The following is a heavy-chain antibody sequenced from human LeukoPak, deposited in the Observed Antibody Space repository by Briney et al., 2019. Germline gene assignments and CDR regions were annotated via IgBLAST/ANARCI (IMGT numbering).Heavy chain of an antibody. CDR1: GFTFSNAW. V-gene: IGHV3-15*01. D-gene: IGHD3-16*02. CDR2: IKSKTDGGTT. J-gene: IGHJ4*02. Sequence: GGSLRLSCAASGFTFSNAWMSWVRQAPGKGLEWVGRIKSKTDGGTTDYAAPVKGRFTIPRDDSKNTLYLQMNSLKTEDTAVYYCTSQRSYYDYVWGSYRYVNFDYWGQGTLVTVSS. CDR3: TSQRSYYDYVWGSYRYVNFDY.